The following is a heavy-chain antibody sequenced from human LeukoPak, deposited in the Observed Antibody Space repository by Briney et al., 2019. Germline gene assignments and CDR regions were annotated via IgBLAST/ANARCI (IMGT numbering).Heavy chain of an antibody. CDR3: ARDLVGGWDDSSGYYYGYFDY. V-gene: IGHV3-30-3*01. D-gene: IGHD3-22*01. CDR1: GFTFAIYA. J-gene: IGHJ4*02. CDR2: ISHDGNNK. Sequence: AGRSLRLSCAASGFTFAIYAMHWVRQAPGKGLEWVAVISHDGNNKYYADSVKGRFTISRDNSKNTLYLQMNSLRAEDTAVYYCARDLVGGWDDSSGYYYGYFDYWGQGTLVTVSS.